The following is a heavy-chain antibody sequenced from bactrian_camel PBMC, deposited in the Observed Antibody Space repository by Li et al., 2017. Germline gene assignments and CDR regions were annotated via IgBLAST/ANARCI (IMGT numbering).Heavy chain of an antibody. D-gene: IGHD1*01. V-gene: IGHV3S40*01. CDR1: GYTYNRNC. CDR3: TARYEFGLGACRGAGGLGF. Sequence: DVQLVESGGGSVQAGGSLRLSCAASGYTYNRNCMAWFRQAPGKERVGVARIYTGSGNTYYADSVKGRFTISKDNRKNILYLQMNSLTPGDTAMYYCTARYEFGLGACRGAGGLGFWGQGTQVTVS. CDR2: IYTGSGNT. J-gene: IGHJ6*01.